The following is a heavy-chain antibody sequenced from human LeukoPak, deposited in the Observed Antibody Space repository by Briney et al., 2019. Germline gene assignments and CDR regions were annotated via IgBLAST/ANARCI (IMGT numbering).Heavy chain of an antibody. CDR2: ISSSSSYI. CDR3: ARDQLLAPPSMVRGVISSGYGMDV. Sequence: PGGSLRLSCAASGFTFSSYSMNWVRQAPGKGLEWVSSISSSSSYIYYADSVKGRFTISRDNAKNSLYLQMNSLGAEDTAVYYCARDQLLAPPSMVRGVISSGYGMDVWGQGTTVTVSS. CDR1: GFTFSSYS. D-gene: IGHD3-10*01. V-gene: IGHV3-21*01. J-gene: IGHJ6*02.